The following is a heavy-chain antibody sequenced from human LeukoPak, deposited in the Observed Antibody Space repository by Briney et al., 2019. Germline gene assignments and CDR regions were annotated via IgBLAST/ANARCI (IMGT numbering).Heavy chain of an antibody. D-gene: IGHD1-26*01. Sequence: TGGSLRLSCAASGFTFSSYAMSWVRQAPGKGLEWVSVIYSGGSTYYADSVKGRFTISRDNSKNTLYLQMNSLRAEDTAVYYCARSRWYSGSYPFDYWGQGTLVTVSS. CDR3: ARSRWYSGSYPFDY. CDR2: IYSGGST. J-gene: IGHJ4*02. CDR1: GFTFSSYA. V-gene: IGHV3-53*01.